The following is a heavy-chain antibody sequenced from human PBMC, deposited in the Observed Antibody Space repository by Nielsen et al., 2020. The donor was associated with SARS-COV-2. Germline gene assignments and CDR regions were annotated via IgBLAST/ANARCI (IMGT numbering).Heavy chain of an antibody. CDR2: IYTSGSI. V-gene: IGHV4-4*07. CDR3: ARGYDLGFKYYFDY. Sequence: WIRQPPGKGLEWIGRIYTSGSINYNPSLKSRVSISVDTSKNQFSLKVRSVTAADTAVYYCARGYDLGFKYYFDYWGQGTLVTVSS. J-gene: IGHJ4*02. D-gene: IGHD3-3*01.